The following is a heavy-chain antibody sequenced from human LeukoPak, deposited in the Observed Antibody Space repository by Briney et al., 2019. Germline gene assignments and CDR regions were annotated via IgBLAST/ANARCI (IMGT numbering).Heavy chain of an antibody. CDR2: IRYDGSNK. J-gene: IGHJ4*02. D-gene: IGHD2-21*02. V-gene: IGHV3-30*02. CDR3: AKDLGGDDYFDY. Sequence: GRSLRLSCAASGFTFSSYGMHWVRQAPGKGLEWVAFIRYDGSNKYYADSVKGRFTISRDNSKNTLYLQMNSLRAEDTAVYYCAKDLGGDDYFDYWGQGTLVTVSS. CDR1: GFTFSSYG.